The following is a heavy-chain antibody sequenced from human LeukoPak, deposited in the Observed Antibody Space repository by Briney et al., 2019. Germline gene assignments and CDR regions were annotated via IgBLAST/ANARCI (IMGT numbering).Heavy chain of an antibody. CDR2: IYEGGGR. D-gene: IGHD5-18*01. V-gene: IGHV3-53*01. J-gene: IGHJ4*02. CDR1: GFTFSDYA. CDR3: ARVDTVSGILV. Sequence: PGGSLRLSCAASGFTFSDYAMSWVRQAPGKGLEWVSVIYEGGGRYYGDSVKGRFTISKDNFENTVYLQMNSLRADDTAVYYCARVDTVSGILVWGQGTLVTVSS.